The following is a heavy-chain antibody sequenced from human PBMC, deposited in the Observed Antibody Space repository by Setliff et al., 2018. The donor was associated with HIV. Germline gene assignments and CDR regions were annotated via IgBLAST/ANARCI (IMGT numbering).Heavy chain of an antibody. D-gene: IGHD3-3*01. CDR1: GFTFSNYD. V-gene: IGHV3-23*01. J-gene: IGHJ4*02. CDR3: ANDFWGGPTGG. CDR2: ISDSGGKT. Sequence: PGGSLRLSCAASGFTFSNYDMSWVRQAPEKGLEWVSGISDSGGKTHYTDSVKGRFTISRDNSKNTLYLQMNSLRVEDTAVYYCANDFWGGPTGGWGQGTLVTVSS.